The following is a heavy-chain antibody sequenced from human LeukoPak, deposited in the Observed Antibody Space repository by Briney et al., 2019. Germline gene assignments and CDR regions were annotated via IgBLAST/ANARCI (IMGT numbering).Heavy chain of an antibody. CDR3: ARHRVASAYPSFDY. D-gene: IGHD5-12*01. V-gene: IGHV4-39*01. Sequence: SETLSLTCTVSGASISSTGYYWGWIRQSPGKRLEWIGSLFNSGVTYYSPSLKSRVPTSVDTSNNHFSLRLTSLTAADTAIYYCARHRVASAYPSFDYWGQGTLVTVSS. CDR2: LFNSGVT. CDR1: GASISSTGYY. J-gene: IGHJ4*02.